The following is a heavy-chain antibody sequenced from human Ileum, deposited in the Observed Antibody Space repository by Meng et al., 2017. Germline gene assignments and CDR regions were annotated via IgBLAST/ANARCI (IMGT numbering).Heavy chain of an antibody. CDR1: GGSISSGGYS. Sequence: QLQLQESGSGLVKPSQTLSLTCAVSGGSISSGGYSWSWIRQPPGKGLEWIGYIHHSGNTYYNPSLKSRVTISIDRSKNRFSLKLSSVTAVDTAVYYCARGYCGGDCYSDQWYFDLWGRGTLVTVSS. CDR2: IHHSGNT. CDR3: ARGYCGGDCYSDQWYFDL. V-gene: IGHV4-30-2*01. D-gene: IGHD2-21*02. J-gene: IGHJ2*01.